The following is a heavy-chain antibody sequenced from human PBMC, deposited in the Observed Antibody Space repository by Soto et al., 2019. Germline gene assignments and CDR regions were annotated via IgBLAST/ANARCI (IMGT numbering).Heavy chain of an antibody. CDR1: GDSVSSNSAA. CDR2: TYYRSKWYK. J-gene: IGHJ5*02. D-gene: IGHD5-12*01. CDR3: ARDRGYSGYDYWFDP. V-gene: IGHV6-1*01. Sequence: QSQTLSLTCAISGDSVSSNSAAWNWIRQSPSRGLEWLGSTYYRSKWYKDYAVSVKSRITINPDTSKNQFSLQLNSVTPEDTAVYYCARDRGYSGYDYWFDPWGQGTLVTVSS.